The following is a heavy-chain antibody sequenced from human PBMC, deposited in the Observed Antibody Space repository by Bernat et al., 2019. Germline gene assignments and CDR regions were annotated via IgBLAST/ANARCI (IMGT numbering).Heavy chain of an antibody. Sequence: EVQLVESGGGLVQPGGSLRLSCAASGFTFSSYAMSWVRQAPGKGLEWVSAISGSGGSTYYADSVKGRFTISRDNSKNTLYLQMNSLRAEDTAVYYCAKGNPSATRVIDYYCYGMDDWGQGTTVTVS. J-gene: IGHJ6*02. CDR3: AKGNPSATRVIDYYCYGMDD. CDR2: ISGSGGST. CDR1: GFTFSSYA. D-gene: IGHD3-10*01. V-gene: IGHV3-23*04.